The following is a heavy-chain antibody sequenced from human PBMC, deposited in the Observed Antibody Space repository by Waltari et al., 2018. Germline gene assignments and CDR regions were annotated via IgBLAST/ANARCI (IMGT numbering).Heavy chain of an antibody. CDR2: IRYDGSNK. J-gene: IGHJ4*02. CDR1: GFIFSSYG. Sequence: QVQLVESGGGVVQPGGSLRLSCAASGFIFSSYGMHWVRQAPGKGLGWFACIRYDGSNKYYADFVKGRFTITRDKSKNTLFLQMNSLRAEDTAVYYCAKWGANYFDYWGQGTLVTVSS. V-gene: IGHV3-30*02. CDR3: AKWGANYFDY. D-gene: IGHD1-26*01.